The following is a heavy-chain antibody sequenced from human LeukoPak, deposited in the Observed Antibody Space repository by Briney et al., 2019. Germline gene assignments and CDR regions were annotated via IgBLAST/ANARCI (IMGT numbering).Heavy chain of an antibody. D-gene: IGHD6-13*01. V-gene: IGHV1-3*01. J-gene: IGHJ5*02. CDR3: ARGRSRAAGMGVTSGWFDP. Sequence: GASVKVSCKASGYTFTSYAMHWVRQAPGQRLEWMGWINAGNGNTKYSQKFQGRVTITRDTSASTAYVELSSLRSEDTAVYYCARGRSRAAGMGVTSGWFDPWGQGTLVTVSS. CDR2: INAGNGNT. CDR1: GYTFTSYA.